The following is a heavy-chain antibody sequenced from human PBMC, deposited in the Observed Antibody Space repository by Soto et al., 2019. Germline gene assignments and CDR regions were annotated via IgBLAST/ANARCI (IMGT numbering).Heavy chain of an antibody. J-gene: IGHJ6*02. CDR2: ISSSSSYI. CDR1: GFTFSSYS. CDR3: ARTKVTKNYYYYGMDV. Sequence: PGGSLRLSCAASGFTFSSYSMNWVRQAPGKGLEWVSSISSSSSYIYYADSVKGRFTISRDNAKNSLYLQMNSLRAEDTAVYYCARTKVTKNYYYYGMDVWGQGTTVTVSS. V-gene: IGHV3-21*01. D-gene: IGHD4-4*01.